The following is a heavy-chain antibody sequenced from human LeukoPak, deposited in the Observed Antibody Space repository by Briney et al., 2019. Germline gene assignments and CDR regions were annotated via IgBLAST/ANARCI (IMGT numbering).Heavy chain of an antibody. Sequence: SETLSLTCAVYGGSFSGDYWSWIRQAPGKGLEWIGEINHRGSNNYNPSLKSRVTISVDTSKNQFSLKLSSVTAADTAVYYCALLAPLDYWGQGTLVTVSS. J-gene: IGHJ4*02. CDR2: INHRGSN. CDR1: GGSFSGDY. CDR3: ALLAPLDY. D-gene: IGHD2-15*01. V-gene: IGHV4-34*01.